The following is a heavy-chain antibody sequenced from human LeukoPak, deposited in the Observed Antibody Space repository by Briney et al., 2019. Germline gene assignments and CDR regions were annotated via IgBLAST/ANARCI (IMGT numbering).Heavy chain of an antibody. D-gene: IGHD1-7*01. CDR1: GGSISGYY. Sequence: PSETLSLTCTVSGGSISGYYWSWIRQPAGKGLEWIGRIYTSGSTHYNPSLKSRVTMSVDTSKNQSSLKLSSVTAADTAVYYCARIITGTTTAFDIWGQGTIVTVSS. CDR3: ARIITGTTTAFDI. V-gene: IGHV4-4*07. CDR2: IYTSGST. J-gene: IGHJ3*02.